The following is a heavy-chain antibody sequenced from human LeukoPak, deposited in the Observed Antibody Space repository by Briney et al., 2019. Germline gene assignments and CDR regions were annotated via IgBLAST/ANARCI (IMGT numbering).Heavy chain of an antibody. CDR2: IWYDGSNK. CDR1: GFTFSSYG. Sequence: GGSLRLSCAASGFTFSSYGMHWVRQAPGKGLEWVAVIWYDGSNKYYADSVKGRFTISRDNSKNTLYLQMNSLRAEDTAVYYCARAKDNGYDSSGYWSYYYYYMDVWGKGTTVTVSS. V-gene: IGHV3-33*01. D-gene: IGHD3-22*01. CDR3: ARAKDNGYDSSGYWSYYYYYMDV. J-gene: IGHJ6*03.